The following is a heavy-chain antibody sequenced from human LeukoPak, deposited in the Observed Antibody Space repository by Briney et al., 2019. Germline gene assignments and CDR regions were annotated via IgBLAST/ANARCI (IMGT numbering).Heavy chain of an antibody. CDR3: ARDDILTGYDNFDY. D-gene: IGHD3-9*01. CDR1: GYTFTSYG. J-gene: IGHJ4*02. V-gene: IGHV1-18*01. CDR2: ISAYNGNT. Sequence: ASVKVSCKASGYTFTSYGISWVRQAPGQGLEWMAWISAYNGNTNYAQKLQGRVTMTTDTSTSTAYMELRSLRSDDTAVYYCARDDILTGYDNFDYWGQGTLVTVSS.